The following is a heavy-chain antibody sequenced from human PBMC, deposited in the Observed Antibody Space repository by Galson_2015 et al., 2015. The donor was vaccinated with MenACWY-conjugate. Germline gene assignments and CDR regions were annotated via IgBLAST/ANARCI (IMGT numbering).Heavy chain of an antibody. CDR1: GFTLSSYW. Sequence: SLRLSCAASGFTLSSYWMSWARQAPGKGLEWVASIKQDGNDKEYLDSVKGRFTISRDNARNSLYLRMNSLRAEDTAIYYCARGPRGQLPGVDFDYWGQGTLVTVSS. D-gene: IGHD1-26*01. CDR2: IKQDGNDK. V-gene: IGHV3-7*03. CDR3: ARGPRGQLPGVDFDY. J-gene: IGHJ4*02.